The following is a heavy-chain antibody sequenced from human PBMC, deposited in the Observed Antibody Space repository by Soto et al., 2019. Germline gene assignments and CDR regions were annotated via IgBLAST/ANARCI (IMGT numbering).Heavy chain of an antibody. CDR2: IYYSGST. J-gene: IGHJ4*02. CDR1: GGSISSGDYY. D-gene: IGHD5-18*01. CDR3: ARSLGYSYGPRHFSY. Sequence: PSETLSLTCTVSGGSISSGDYYWSWIRQPPGKGLEWIGHIYYSGSTYYNPSLKSRVTISVDTSKNQFSLKLSSVTAADTAVYYCARSLGYSYGPRHFSYWGQGTLVTVSS. V-gene: IGHV4-30-4*01.